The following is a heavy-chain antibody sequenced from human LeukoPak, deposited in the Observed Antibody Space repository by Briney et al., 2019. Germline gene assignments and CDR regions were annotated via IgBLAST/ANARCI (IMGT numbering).Heavy chain of an antibody. D-gene: IGHD2-21*01. V-gene: IGHV4-30-2*01. Sequence: PSETLSLTCTVSGGSISSGGYYWSWIRQPPGKGLEWIGYIYHRGSTYYNPSLKSRVTISVDRSKNQFSLKLSSVTAADTAVYYCARQTEWDSPVVAPLDYWGQGTLVTVSS. CDR3: ARQTEWDSPVVAPLDY. J-gene: IGHJ4*02. CDR2: IYHRGST. CDR1: GGSISSGGYY.